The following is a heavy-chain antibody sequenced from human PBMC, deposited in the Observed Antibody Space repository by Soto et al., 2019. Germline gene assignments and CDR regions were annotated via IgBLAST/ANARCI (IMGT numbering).Heavy chain of an antibody. D-gene: IGHD3-16*02. CDR3: ARVRGLGYDYVWGSYRSRWFDP. Sequence: QVQLVQSGAEVKKPGSSVKVSCKASGGTFSSYAISWVRQAPGQGLEWMGGIIPIFGTANYVQKFQGRVTITADKSTSTAYMELSSLRSEDTAVYYCARVRGLGYDYVWGSYRSRWFDPWGQGTLVTVSS. CDR2: IIPIFGTA. V-gene: IGHV1-69*06. J-gene: IGHJ5*02. CDR1: GGTFSSYA.